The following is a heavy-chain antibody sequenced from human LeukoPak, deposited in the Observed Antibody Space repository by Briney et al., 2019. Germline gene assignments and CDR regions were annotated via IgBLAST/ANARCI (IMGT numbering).Heavy chain of an antibody. CDR3: ARSKVVPLGYFGY. D-gene: IGHD2-15*01. J-gene: IGHJ4*02. CDR1: GGSISSGGYS. Sequence: SQTLSLTCAVSGGSISSGGYSWSWIRQPPGKGLEWIGYIYHSGSTYYNPSLKSRVTISVDRSKNQFSLKLSSVTAADTAVYYCARSKVVPLGYFGYWGQGTLVTVSS. V-gene: IGHV4-30-2*01. CDR2: IYHSGST.